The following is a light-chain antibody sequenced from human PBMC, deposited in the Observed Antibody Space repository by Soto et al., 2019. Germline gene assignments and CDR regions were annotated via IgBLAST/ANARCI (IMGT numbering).Light chain of an antibody. J-gene: IGLJ2*01. CDR2: EVS. CDR3: SSYTSSSIVV. Sequence: QSALTQPASVSGSPGQSITISCTGTSTDIGTYSRVSWYLQYPGKAPKLMIYEVSNRPSGVSNRFSGSKSGNTASLTISGLQAEDEADYYCSSYTSSSIVVFGGGTKVTVL. CDR1: STDIGTYSR. V-gene: IGLV2-14*02.